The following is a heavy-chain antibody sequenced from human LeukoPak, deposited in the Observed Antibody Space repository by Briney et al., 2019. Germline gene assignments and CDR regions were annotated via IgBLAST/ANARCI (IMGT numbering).Heavy chain of an antibody. D-gene: IGHD6-6*01. J-gene: IGHJ5*02. CDR1: GYTFAGYY. CDR3: AREQLAIGWFDP. V-gene: IGHV1-2*02. CDR2: INPNSGGT. Sequence: GASVKVSCKASGYTFAGYYMHWVRQAPGQGLEWMGWINPNSGGTNYAQKFQGRVTMTRDTSISTAYMELSRLRSDDTAVYYCAREQLAIGWFDPWGQGTLVTVSS.